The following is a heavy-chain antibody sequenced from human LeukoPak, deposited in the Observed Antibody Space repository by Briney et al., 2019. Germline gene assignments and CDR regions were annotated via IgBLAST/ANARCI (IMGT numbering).Heavy chain of an antibody. CDR1: GFTFTTYW. Sequence: GGSLRLSCAASGFTFTTYWMGWVRQAPGKGLEWVANIRQDGSEKYYVDSVKGRFTISRDNAKNSLYLQMNSLRAEDTAVYYCAREFSYGDYGYIWGQGTMVTVSS. V-gene: IGHV3-7*01. J-gene: IGHJ3*02. CDR3: AREFSYGDYGYI. CDR2: IRQDGSEK. D-gene: IGHD4-17*01.